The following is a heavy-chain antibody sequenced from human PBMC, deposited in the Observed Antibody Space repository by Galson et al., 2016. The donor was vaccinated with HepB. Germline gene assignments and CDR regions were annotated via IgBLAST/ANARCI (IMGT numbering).Heavy chain of an antibody. V-gene: IGHV4-39*01. CDR1: GGSISGTEYY. Sequence: ETLSLTCNVSGGSISGTEYYWGWIRQPPGRGLEWIGSLYYGGSTNYNPSLETRVTISVDTSKNHLSLSLSSVTAADTAVYYCATGIVVAGKMYYYCMDVWGKGTSVTVSS. D-gene: IGHD6-19*01. CDR2: LYYGGST. CDR3: ATGIVVAGKMYYYCMDV. J-gene: IGHJ6*03.